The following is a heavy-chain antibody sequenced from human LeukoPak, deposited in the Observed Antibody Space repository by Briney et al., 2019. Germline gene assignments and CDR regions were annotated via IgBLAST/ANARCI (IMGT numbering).Heavy chain of an antibody. J-gene: IGHJ4*02. Sequence: ASVKVSCKASGYTFTSYGISWVRQAPGQGLEWMGWISAYNGNTNYAQKLQGRVTMTTDTSTSTAYMELRSLRSDDTAVYYCARDSSRRHGVWFGELLVDYWGQGTLVTVSS. CDR2: ISAYNGNT. CDR3: ARDSSRRHGVWFGELLVDY. V-gene: IGHV1-18*01. CDR1: GYTFTSYG. D-gene: IGHD3-10*01.